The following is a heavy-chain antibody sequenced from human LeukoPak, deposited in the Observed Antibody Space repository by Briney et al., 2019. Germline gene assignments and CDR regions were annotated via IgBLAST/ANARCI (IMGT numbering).Heavy chain of an antibody. D-gene: IGHD3-3*01. CDR2: IKQDGSGK. Sequence: TGGSLRLSCAASGFTFSSYWMSWVRQAPGKGLEWVAKIKQDGSGKYYVDSVKGRFTISRDNAENSLYLQVNSLRVEDTAVYYCARSDFWSGYHRGYFDYWGQGTLVTVSS. V-gene: IGHV3-7*05. CDR3: ARSDFWSGYHRGYFDY. CDR1: GFTFSSYW. J-gene: IGHJ4*02.